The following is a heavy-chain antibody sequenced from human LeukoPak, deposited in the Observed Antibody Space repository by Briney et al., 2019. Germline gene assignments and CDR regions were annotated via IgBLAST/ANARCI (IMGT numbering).Heavy chain of an antibody. CDR1: GYTFTSYG. CDR3: ARVLYYYDSSGYLPDY. D-gene: IGHD3-22*01. J-gene: IGHJ4*02. V-gene: IGHV1-18*01. Sequence: GASVKVSCKASGYTFTSYGISWVRQAPGQGLEWMGWISAYNGNTNYAQKLQGRVTMTTDTSTSTAYMELRSLRSDDTDVYFCARVLYYYDSSGYLPDYWGQGTLVTVSS. CDR2: ISAYNGNT.